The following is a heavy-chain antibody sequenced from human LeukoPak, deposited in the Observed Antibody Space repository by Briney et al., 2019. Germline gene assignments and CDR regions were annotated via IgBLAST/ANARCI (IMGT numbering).Heavy chain of an antibody. CDR3: ARPRIAVAGPFDY. CDR2: IYNSGST. V-gene: IGHV4-59*08. J-gene: IGHJ4*02. CDR1: GGSITGNY. D-gene: IGHD6-19*01. Sequence: PSETLSVTCTVSGGSITGNYWSWTRQAPGKGLEWIAYIYNSGSTNYNPSLKSRVTISLDTSKNQFSLKLSSVTAADTAVYYCARPRIAVAGPFDYWGQGTLVTVSS.